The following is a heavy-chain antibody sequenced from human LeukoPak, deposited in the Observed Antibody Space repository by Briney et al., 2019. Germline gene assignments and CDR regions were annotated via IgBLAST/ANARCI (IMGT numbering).Heavy chain of an antibody. CDR2: ISSSSSTI. V-gene: IGHV3-48*02. CDR1: GFTHSSYS. D-gene: IGHD1-26*01. Sequence: YLTHSRAATGFTHSSYSMNWVRQAAAKGLAWVSYISSSSSTIYYADSVKGRFTISRDNAKNSLYLQMNSLRDEDTAVYYCARVGIVGAAFDYWGQGTLVTVSS. CDR3: ARVGIVGAAFDY. J-gene: IGHJ4*02.